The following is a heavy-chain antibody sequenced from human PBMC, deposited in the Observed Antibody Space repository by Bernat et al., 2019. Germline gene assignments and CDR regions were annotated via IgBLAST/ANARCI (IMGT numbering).Heavy chain of an antibody. D-gene: IGHD3-10*01. CDR1: GYTFTSYA. J-gene: IGHJ4*02. CDR2: INTKTGNP. Sequence: QVQLVQSGSELKKPGASVKVSCKASGYTFTSYAMNWVRQAPGQGLEWMGWINTKTGNPTYAQGFTGRFVFSMDTSVSTAYLQLGSLKAEDTAVYYCARDLYPYYYYGSGYYFDYWGQGTLVTVSS. V-gene: IGHV7-4-1*01. CDR3: ARDLYPYYYYGSGYYFDY.